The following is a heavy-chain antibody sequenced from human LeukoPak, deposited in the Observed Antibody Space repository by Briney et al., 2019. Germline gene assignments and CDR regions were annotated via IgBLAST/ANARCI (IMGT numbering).Heavy chain of an antibody. V-gene: IGHV4-59*01. Sequence: SETLSLTCTVSSDSISTNYWSWIRQPPGQGLEWIGYTSYSGNANYNPSLKSRVTISIDTSNNQFSLRLNSVSAADTAVYYCARTVYSSSWYKWAYFDYWGQGTLATVSS. CDR3: ARTVYSSSWYKWAYFDY. D-gene: IGHD6-13*01. J-gene: IGHJ4*02. CDR1: SDSISTNY. CDR2: TSYSGNA.